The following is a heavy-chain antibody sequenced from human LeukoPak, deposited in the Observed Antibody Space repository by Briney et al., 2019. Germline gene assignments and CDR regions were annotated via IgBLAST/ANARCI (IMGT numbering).Heavy chain of an antibody. Sequence: ASVKGSCKLSGYTLTELSMRWVRQAPGKGREWIGGVDPEDGETTYAQKFQGRVTLTEDTSTHTAYLELRSLRSEDTAVYYRAPVINNPIVATIGWGYWGQGTLVTVSS. CDR1: GYTLTELS. CDR2: VDPEDGET. J-gene: IGHJ4*02. V-gene: IGHV1-24*01. CDR3: APVINNPIVATIGWGY. D-gene: IGHD5-12*01.